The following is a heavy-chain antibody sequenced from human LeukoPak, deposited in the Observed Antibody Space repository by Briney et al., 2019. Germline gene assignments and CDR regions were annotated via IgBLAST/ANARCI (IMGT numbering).Heavy chain of an antibody. CDR3: ARVYYGSGSANDY. CDR1: GYTFTSYD. D-gene: IGHD3-10*01. Sequence: ASVKVSCKASGYTFTSYDINRVRQATGQGLEWMGWMNPNSGNTGYAQKLQGRVTMTTDTSTSTAYMELRSLRSDDTAVYYCARVYYGSGSANDYWGQGTLVTVSS. J-gene: IGHJ4*02. CDR2: MNPNSGNT. V-gene: IGHV1-8*01.